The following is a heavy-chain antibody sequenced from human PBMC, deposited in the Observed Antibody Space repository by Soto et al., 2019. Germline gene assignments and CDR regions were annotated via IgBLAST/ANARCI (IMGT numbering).Heavy chain of an antibody. CDR2: IWYDGSNK. V-gene: IGHV3-33*01. J-gene: IGHJ4*02. Sequence: QVQLVESGGGVVQPGRSLRLSCAASGFTFSSYGMHWVRQAPGKGLEWVAVIWYDGSNKYYADSVKGRFTISRDNSKNTLYLQMNSLRAEDTAVYYCARRSLSSGWYGVDYWGQGTLVTVSS. CDR3: ARRSLSSGWYGVDY. D-gene: IGHD6-19*01. CDR1: GFTFSSYG.